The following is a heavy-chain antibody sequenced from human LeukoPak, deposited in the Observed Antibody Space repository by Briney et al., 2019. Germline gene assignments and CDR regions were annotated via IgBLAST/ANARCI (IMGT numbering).Heavy chain of an antibody. CDR3: ARVVVAATVPDY. Sequence: GASVKVSCKASGYTFTGYYMHWVRQAPGQGLEWMGWINPNSGGTNYAQKFQGRFTMTRDTSISTAYMELSRLRSDDTAVYYCARVVVAATVPDYWGQGTLVTVSS. CDR1: GYTFTGYY. D-gene: IGHD2-15*01. J-gene: IGHJ4*02. V-gene: IGHV1-2*02. CDR2: INPNSGGT.